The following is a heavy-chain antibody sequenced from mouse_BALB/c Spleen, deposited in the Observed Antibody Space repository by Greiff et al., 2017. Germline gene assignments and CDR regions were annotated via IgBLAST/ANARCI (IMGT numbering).Heavy chain of an antibody. J-gene: IGHJ3*01. CDR1: GFTFSSYG. Sequence: EVQLQESGGDLVKPGGSLKLSCAASGFTFSSYGMSWVRQTPDKRLEWVATISSGGSYTYYPDSVKGRFTISRDNAKNTLYLQMSSLKSEDTAMYYCASLYYGNYDWFAYWGQGTLVTVSA. D-gene: IGHD2-1*01. V-gene: IGHV5-6*01. CDR3: ASLYYGNYDWFAY. CDR2: ISSGGSYT.